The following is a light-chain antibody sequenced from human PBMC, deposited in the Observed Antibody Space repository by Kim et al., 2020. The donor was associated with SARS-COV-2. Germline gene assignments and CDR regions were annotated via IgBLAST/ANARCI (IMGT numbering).Light chain of an antibody. J-gene: IGKJ5*01. CDR2: GAS. Sequence: YPGERATLSCRASQGVSSNLAWYQQKPGQAPRLLIYGASTRANGIPARFSGSESGTEFTLTISSLQSEDFAVYSCKQYNNWPPVTFGQGTRLEIK. CDR1: QGVSSN. V-gene: IGKV3-15*01. CDR3: KQYNNWPPVT.